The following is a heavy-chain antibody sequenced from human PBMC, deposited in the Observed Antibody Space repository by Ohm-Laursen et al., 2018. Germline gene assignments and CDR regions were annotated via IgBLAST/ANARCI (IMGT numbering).Heavy chain of an antibody. Sequence: SLRLSCTASGFTFSSYSMNWVRQAPGKGLEWVSYISSSTSTIYYADSVKGRFTISRDNAKNSLYLQINSLRAEDTAVYYCARVEAAAGTFDYWGQGTLVTVSS. CDR2: ISSSTSTI. D-gene: IGHD6-13*01. CDR3: ARVEAAAGTFDY. CDR1: GFTFSSYS. V-gene: IGHV3-48*01. J-gene: IGHJ4*02.